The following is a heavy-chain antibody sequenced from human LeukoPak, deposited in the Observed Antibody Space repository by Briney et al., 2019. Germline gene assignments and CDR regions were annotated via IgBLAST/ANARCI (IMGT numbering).Heavy chain of an antibody. D-gene: IGHD3-10*01. Sequence: GGSLRLSCAASGFTFSSYGMHWVRQAPGKGLEWVAVIWYDGSNKYYADSVKGRFTISRDNSKNTLYLQMNSLTAEDTAVYYCASGVVIWLGHAFDIWGQGTMVTVSS. CDR3: ASGVVIWLGHAFDI. J-gene: IGHJ3*02. CDR1: GFTFSSYG. CDR2: IWYDGSNK. V-gene: IGHV3-33*01.